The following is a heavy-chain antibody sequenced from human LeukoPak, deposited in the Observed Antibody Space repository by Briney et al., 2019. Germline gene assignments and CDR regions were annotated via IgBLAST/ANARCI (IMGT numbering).Heavy chain of an antibody. D-gene: IGHD1-1*01. V-gene: IGHV3-30*03. CDR3: ARDPDPGNWLFYFDY. CDR1: GFTFSSYS. CDR2: ISIEGSNK. J-gene: IGHJ4*02. Sequence: HPGGSLRLSCAASGFTFSSYSMNWVRQAPGKGLEWVAVISIEGSNKHYADSIKGRFTISRDISKNTLYLQMNTLRPEDTAMYYCARDPDPGNWLFYFDYWGQGTLVTVSS.